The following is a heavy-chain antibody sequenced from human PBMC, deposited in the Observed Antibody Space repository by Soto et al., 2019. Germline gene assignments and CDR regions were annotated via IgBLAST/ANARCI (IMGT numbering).Heavy chain of an antibody. D-gene: IGHD6-13*01. CDR2: IYPGDSDT. J-gene: IGHJ5*02. V-gene: IGHV5-51*01. CDR3: ARRRDLKIDSSSWYYWFDP. Sequence: PRESLKISCKGSGYSFTSYWIGWVRQMPGKGLEWMGIIYPGDSDTRYSPSFQGQVTISADKSISTAYLQWSSLKASDTAMYYCARRRDLKIDSSSWYYWFDPWGQGTLVTVSS. CDR1: GYSFTSYW.